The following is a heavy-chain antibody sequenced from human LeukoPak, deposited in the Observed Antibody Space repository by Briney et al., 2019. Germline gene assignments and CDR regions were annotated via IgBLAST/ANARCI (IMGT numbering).Heavy chain of an antibody. J-gene: IGHJ6*03. CDR1: GFAFSSYA. V-gene: IGHV3-64*02. Sequence: GGSLRLSCVASGFAFSSYAMYWVRQAPGKGLEYVSGISNNGGSAYYADSVKGRFTISRDNSKNTLYLQMGSLRGEDKAVYYCARGYCSSTSCPDLGYFHYMDVWGKGTTVTVSS. CDR3: ARGYCSSTSCPDLGYFHYMDV. CDR2: ISNNGGSA. D-gene: IGHD2-2*01.